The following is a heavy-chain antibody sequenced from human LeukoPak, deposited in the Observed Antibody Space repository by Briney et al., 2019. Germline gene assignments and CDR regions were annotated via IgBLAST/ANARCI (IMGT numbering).Heavy chain of an antibody. J-gene: IGHJ4*02. Sequence: ASVKVSFKASGYTFTGYYMHWVRQAPGQGLEWMGWINPNSGGTNYAQKFQGRVTMTRDTSISTAYMELSRLRSDDTAVYYCARDWGSSESYGGTIDYWGQGTLVTVSS. D-gene: IGHD3-10*01. CDR1: GYTFTGYY. CDR2: INPNSGGT. V-gene: IGHV1-2*02. CDR3: ARDWGSSESYGGTIDY.